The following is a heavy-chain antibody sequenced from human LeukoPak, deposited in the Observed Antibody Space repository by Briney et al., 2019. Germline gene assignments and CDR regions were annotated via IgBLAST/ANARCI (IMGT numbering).Heavy chain of an antibody. CDR2: ISGSGGST. J-gene: IGHJ3*02. V-gene: IGHV3-23*01. CDR1: GFTFSSYA. CDR3: AKPYHYGDEYAFDI. Sequence: HTGGSLRLSCAASGFTFSSYAMSWVRQAPGKGLEWVSAISGSGGSTYYADSVKGRFTISRDNSKNTLYLQMNSLRAEDTAVYYCAKPYHYGDEYAFDIWGQGTMVTVSS. D-gene: IGHD4-17*01.